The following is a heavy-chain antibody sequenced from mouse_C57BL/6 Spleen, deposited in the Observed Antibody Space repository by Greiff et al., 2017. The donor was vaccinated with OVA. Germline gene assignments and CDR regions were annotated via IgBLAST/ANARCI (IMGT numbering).Heavy chain of an antibody. CDR3: ARSDYDWAD. D-gene: IGHD2-4*01. V-gene: IGHV7-3*01. Sequence: EVKLMESGGGLVQPGGSLSLSCAASGFTFTDYYMSWVRQPPGKALEWLGFIRNKANGYTTEYSASVKGRFTISRDNSQSILYLQMNALRAEDSATYYCARSDYDWADWGQGTLVTVSA. CDR2: IRNKANGYTT. CDR1: GFTFTDYY. J-gene: IGHJ3*01.